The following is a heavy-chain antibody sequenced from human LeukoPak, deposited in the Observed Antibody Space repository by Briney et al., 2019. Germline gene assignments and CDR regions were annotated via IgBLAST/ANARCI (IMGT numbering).Heavy chain of an antibody. D-gene: IGHD4-11*01. V-gene: IGHV3-48*01. CDR1: GFAFSSYS. CDR3: ARDPTSRRRLGFYSNYDHKSYYYYYMDV. J-gene: IGHJ6*03. CDR2: ISSSSSTI. Sequence: GALRLSCAASGFAFSSYSMNWVRQAPGKGLEWVSYISSSSSTIYYADSVKGRFTISRDNAKNSLYLQMNSLRAEDTAVYYCARDPTSRRRLGFYSNYDHKSYYYYYMDVWGKGTTVTVSS.